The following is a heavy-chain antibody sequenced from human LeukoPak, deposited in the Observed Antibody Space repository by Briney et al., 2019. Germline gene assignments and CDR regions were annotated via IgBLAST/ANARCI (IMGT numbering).Heavy chain of an antibody. V-gene: IGHV3-48*01. J-gene: IGHJ4*02. Sequence: GGSLRLSCAASGFTFSSYSMNWVRQAPGKGLEWVSYISSSSSTIYYADSVKGRFTISRDNAKNSLYLQMNSLRAEDTAVYYCARDVSSGWYVLDYWGQGTLVTVSS. CDR1: GFTFSSYS. CDR2: ISSSSSTI. D-gene: IGHD6-19*01. CDR3: ARDVSSGWYVLDY.